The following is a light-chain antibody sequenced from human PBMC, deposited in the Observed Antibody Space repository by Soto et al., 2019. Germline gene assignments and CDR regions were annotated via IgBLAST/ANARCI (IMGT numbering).Light chain of an antibody. V-gene: IGLV2-23*01. CDR3: CLYVGATTYV. CDR2: EGH. Sequence: QSALAQPSSVSGSPGQSITISCTGTSTDVGGYSLVSWYQQHPGKAPKVVIYEGHKRPSGVPDRFSGSTSVNTASLTISGLQTDDEADYYCCLYVGATTYVFGTGTKVTVL. J-gene: IGLJ1*01. CDR1: STDVGGYSL.